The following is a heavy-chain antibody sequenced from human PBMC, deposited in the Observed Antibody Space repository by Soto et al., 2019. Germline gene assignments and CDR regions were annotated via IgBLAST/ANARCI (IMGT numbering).Heavy chain of an antibody. J-gene: IGHJ4*02. V-gene: IGHV4-34*01. D-gene: IGHD3-22*01. CDR2: INHSGST. Sequence: SETLSLTCAVYGGSFSGYYWSWIRQPPGKGLEWIGEINHSGSTNYNPSLKSRVTISVDTSKNQFSLKLSSVTAADTAVYYCARRVVVIIGLDYWGQGTLVTVSS. CDR3: ARRVVVIIGLDY. CDR1: GGSFSGYY.